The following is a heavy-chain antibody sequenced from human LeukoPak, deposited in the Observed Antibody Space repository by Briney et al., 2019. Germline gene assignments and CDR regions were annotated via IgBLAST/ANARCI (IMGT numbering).Heavy chain of an antibody. Sequence: GGSLRLSCAASGFTFSDYYMSWIRQAPGKGLEWVSYISSSGSTIYYADSVKGRFTISRDNSKNTLYLQMNSLRAEDTAVYYCAKESFSSAPHWGQGTLVTVSS. J-gene: IGHJ4*02. CDR2: ISSSGSTI. V-gene: IGHV3-11*01. CDR3: AKESFSSAPH. CDR1: GFTFSDYY. D-gene: IGHD3-22*01.